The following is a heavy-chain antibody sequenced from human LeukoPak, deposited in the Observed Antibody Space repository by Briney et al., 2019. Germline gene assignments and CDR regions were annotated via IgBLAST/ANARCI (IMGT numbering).Heavy chain of an antibody. CDR3: AAIFSGSHSGYFDY. D-gene: IGHD1-26*01. CDR2: IVVGSGNT. Sequence: ASVEVSCKASGFTFTSSAVQWVRQARGQRLEWIGWIVVGSGNTNYAQKFQERVTITRDMSTSTAYMELSSLRSEDTAVYYCAAIFSGSHSGYFDYWGQGTLVTVSS. V-gene: IGHV1-58*01. J-gene: IGHJ4*02. CDR1: GFTFTSSA.